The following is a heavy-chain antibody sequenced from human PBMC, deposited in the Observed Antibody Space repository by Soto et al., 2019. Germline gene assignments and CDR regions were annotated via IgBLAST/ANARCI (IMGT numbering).Heavy chain of an antibody. V-gene: IGHV4-59*01. D-gene: IGHD4-4*01. CDR3: ARDNRAYSNYAWRANYYYYYGMDV. Sequence: SETLSLTCTVSGGSISSYYWSWIRQPPAKRLEWMGYIYYSGSTNYTPSLKSRVTISVDTSKNQFSLKLSSVTAADTAVYYCARDNRAYSNYAWRANYYYYYGMDVWGQGTTVTVSS. J-gene: IGHJ6*02. CDR1: GGSISSYY. CDR2: IYYSGST.